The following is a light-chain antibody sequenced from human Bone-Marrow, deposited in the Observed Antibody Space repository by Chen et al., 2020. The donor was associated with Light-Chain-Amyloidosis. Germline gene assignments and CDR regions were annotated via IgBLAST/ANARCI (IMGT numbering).Light chain of an antibody. J-gene: IGKJ1*01. CDR2: LGS. V-gene: IGKV2-28*01. Sequence: DIVMTQSPLSLPVTPGEPASISCRSSQSLLHINGYDYLNWYLQKPGQSPQLLIYLGSNRASGVPYRFSGSGAGTDFTLKVSRVEAEDVGVYYCMQTLQNPTFGQGTKVEIK. CDR3: MQTLQNPT. CDR1: QSLLHINGYDY.